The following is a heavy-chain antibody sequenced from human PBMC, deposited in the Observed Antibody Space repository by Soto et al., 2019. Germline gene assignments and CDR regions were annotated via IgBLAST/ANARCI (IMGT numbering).Heavy chain of an antibody. V-gene: IGHV3-15*01. J-gene: IGHJ6*02. CDR3: TTDRTSGSYYHYYYYYGMDV. D-gene: IGHD1-26*01. CDR1: GFTFSNAW. Sequence: GSVRLSCXASGFTFSNAWMSWVRQAPGKGLEWVGRIKSKTDGGTTDYAAPVKGRFTISRDDSKNTLYLQMNSLKTEDTAVYYCTTDRTSGSYYHYYYYYGMDVWGQGTTVTVSS. CDR2: IKSKTDGGTT.